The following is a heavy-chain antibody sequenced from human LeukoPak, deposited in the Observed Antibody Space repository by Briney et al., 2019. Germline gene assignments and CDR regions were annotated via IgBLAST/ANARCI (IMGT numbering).Heavy chain of an antibody. CDR1: GGSISSSTYY. D-gene: IGHD3-10*01. V-gene: IGHV4-39*01. CDR2: IHYSGST. CDR3: ARVPNVLVWFGEFN. Sequence: PSETLSLTCTVSGGSISSSTYYWGWIRQPPGKGLEWIGSIHYSGSTYYNPSLKSRVTISVDTSKNQFSLKLSSVTAADTAVYYCARVPNVLVWFGEFNWGQGTLVTVSS. J-gene: IGHJ4*02.